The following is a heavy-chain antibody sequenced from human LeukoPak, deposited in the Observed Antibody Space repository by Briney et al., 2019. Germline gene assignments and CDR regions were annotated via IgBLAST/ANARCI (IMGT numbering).Heavy chain of an antibody. CDR3: ARAGKGPGWREQRPISMDV. J-gene: IGHJ6*03. D-gene: IGHD6-25*01. V-gene: IGHV4-30-2*01. Sequence: SETLSLTCAVSGGSISSGGYSWSWIRQPPGKDLEWIGYIYHSGSTYYNPSLKSRVTISVDRSKNQFSLKLSSVTAADTAVYYCARAGKGPGWREQRPISMDVWGKGTTVTVSS. CDR2: IYHSGST. CDR1: GGSISSGGYS.